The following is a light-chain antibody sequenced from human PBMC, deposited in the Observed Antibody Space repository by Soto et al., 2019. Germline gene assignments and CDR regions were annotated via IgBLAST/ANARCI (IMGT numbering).Light chain of an antibody. CDR2: AAS. V-gene: IGKV1-27*01. Sequence: DIPLTQSPSSLSASVGDRVTITCRASQAISNYVAWYQQKPGKIPNLLIYAASTLHSGVPSRFSGAGSGTDFALTISSLQPEDVATYYCQKYNRAPFTFGPGTKVEI. CDR1: QAISNY. CDR3: QKYNRAPFT. J-gene: IGKJ3*01.